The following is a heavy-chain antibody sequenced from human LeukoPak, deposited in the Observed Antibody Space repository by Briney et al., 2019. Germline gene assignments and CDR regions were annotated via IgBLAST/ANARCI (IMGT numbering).Heavy chain of an antibody. CDR3: AKAPSYYYDSSGYYPFDY. Sequence: HPGRSLRLSCAASGFTFSSYAMSWVRQAPGKGLEWVSAISGSGGSTYYADSVKGRFTISRDNSKNTLYLQMNSLRAEDTAVYYCAKAPSYYYDSSGYYPFDYWGQGTLVTVSS. V-gene: IGHV3-23*01. CDR2: ISGSGGST. CDR1: GFTFSSYA. J-gene: IGHJ4*02. D-gene: IGHD3-22*01.